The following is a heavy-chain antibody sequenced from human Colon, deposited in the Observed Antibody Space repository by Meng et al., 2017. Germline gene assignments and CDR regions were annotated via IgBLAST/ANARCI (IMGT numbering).Heavy chain of an antibody. J-gene: IGHJ4*02. V-gene: IGHV4-34*01. Sequence: GSLRLSCAVYGGSLTGYYWSWIRQIPGKGLEWIGEINHGGSTNDNPSLKSRLTISVDTSKNEVSLKLHSVTAADTAVYYCARVDFRGNDQDSTGLGHWGQGSLVTGAS. CDR1: GGSLTGYY. CDR2: INHGGST. D-gene: IGHD2-2*01. CDR3: ARVDFRGNDQDSTGLGH.